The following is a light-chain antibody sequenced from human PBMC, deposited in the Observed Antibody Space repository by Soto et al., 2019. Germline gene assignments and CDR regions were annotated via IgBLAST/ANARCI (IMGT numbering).Light chain of an antibody. Sequence: DIQMTQSPSSLSASVGDRVTITCRASQSISSYLNWYQQKPGKAPKLLIYAASSLQSGVPSMFSGSGSGTDFTLTISSLQPEDFATYYCQQSYSTPWTVGQGTKVEIK. CDR1: QSISSY. CDR2: AAS. V-gene: IGKV1-39*01. J-gene: IGKJ1*01. CDR3: QQSYSTPWT.